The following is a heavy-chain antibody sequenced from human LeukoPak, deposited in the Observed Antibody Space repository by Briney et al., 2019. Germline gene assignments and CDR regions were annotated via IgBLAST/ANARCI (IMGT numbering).Heavy chain of an antibody. V-gene: IGHV5-51*01. J-gene: IGHJ4*02. Sequence: GESLKISCKGSGYSFTSYWIGWVRQMPGKGLEWMGIIYPGDSNTRYSPSFQGLVTISADKSINTAYLQWSSLKASDTAMYYCARFGSPSLRMPHFDYWGQGTLVTVSS. CDR1: GYSFTSYW. CDR3: ARFGSPSLRMPHFDY. CDR2: IYPGDSNT. D-gene: IGHD3-16*01.